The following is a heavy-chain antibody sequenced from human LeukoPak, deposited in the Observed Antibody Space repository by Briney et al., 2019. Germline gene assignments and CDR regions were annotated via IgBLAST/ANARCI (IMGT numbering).Heavy chain of an antibody. CDR1: GGSISSYY. J-gene: IGHJ4*02. CDR3: ARHKIRQQAIDY. D-gene: IGHD6-13*01. V-gene: IGHV4-59*08. Sequence: SETLSLTCTVSGGSISSYYWSWIRQPPGKGLEWIGYIYYSGSTNYNPSLKSRVTISVDTSKNQFSLKLSSVTAADTAVYYCARHKIRQQAIDYWGQGTLVTVSS. CDR2: IYYSGST.